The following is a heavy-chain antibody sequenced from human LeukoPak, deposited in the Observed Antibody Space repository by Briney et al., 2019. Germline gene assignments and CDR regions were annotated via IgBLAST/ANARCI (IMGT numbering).Heavy chain of an antibody. V-gene: IGHV4-59*01. Sequence: PSETLSLTCTVSGGSISGNYWTWTRQPPGKGLEWIGQIHYRGKADYNPSLRSRIIISVDTSKNQMLLILSSVTAADTAVYYCARFGIDYDMDVWGQGTKVTVSS. J-gene: IGHJ6*02. CDR3: ARFGIDYDMDV. CDR2: IHYRGKA. CDR1: GGSISGNY. D-gene: IGHD3-16*01.